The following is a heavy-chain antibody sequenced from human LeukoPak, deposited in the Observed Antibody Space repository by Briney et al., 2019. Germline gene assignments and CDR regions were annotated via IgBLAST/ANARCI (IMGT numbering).Heavy chain of an antibody. V-gene: IGHV3-48*01. D-gene: IGHD2-15*01. CDR2: ISSGSNTI. CDR1: GFTFSSHT. Sequence: GGSLRLSCAASGFTFSSHTMNWVRQAPGKGLEWVSSISSGSNTIFYADSVKGRFTISRDNSKNTLYLQMNSLRVEDTAVYYCARVLVVAAIDGMDVWGQGTTVTVSS. CDR3: ARVLVVAAIDGMDV. J-gene: IGHJ6*02.